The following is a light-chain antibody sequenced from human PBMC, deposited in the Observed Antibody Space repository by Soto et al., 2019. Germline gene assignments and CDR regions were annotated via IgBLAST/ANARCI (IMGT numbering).Light chain of an antibody. CDR1: QSVSFW. J-gene: IGKJ5*01. CDR3: QQYDVSQIP. V-gene: IGKV1-5*01. CDR2: DAS. Sequence: DIQMTQSPSTLSASVGDRVTITCRASQSVSFWLAWYQQKPGKAPKLLIFDASSLGSGVPPRFNGSGSGTDFTLTISSMQPDDLGTYYCQQYDVSQIPFGQGTRLEIK.